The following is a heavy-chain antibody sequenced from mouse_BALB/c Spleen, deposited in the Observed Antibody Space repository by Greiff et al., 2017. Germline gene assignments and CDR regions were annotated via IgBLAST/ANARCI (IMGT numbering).Heavy chain of an antibody. Sequence: EVQLQESGPGLVKPSQSLSLTCTVTGYSITSDYAWNWIRQFPGNKLEWMGYISYSGSTSYNPSLKSRISITRDTSKNQFFLQLNSVTTEDTATYYCARDEITDGCAYWGQGTLVTVSA. D-gene: IGHD2-4*01. V-gene: IGHV3-2*02. CDR3: ARDEITDGCAY. CDR2: ISYSGST. CDR1: GYSITSDYA. J-gene: IGHJ3*01.